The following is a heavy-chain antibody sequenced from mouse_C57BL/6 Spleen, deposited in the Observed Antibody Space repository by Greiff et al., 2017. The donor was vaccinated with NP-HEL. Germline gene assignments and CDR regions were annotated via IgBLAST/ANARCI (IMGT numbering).Heavy chain of an antibody. Sequence: QVQLKQPGAELVKPGASVKLSCKASGYTFTSYWMHWVKQRPGRGLEWIGRIDPNSGGTKYNEKFKSKATLTVDKPSSTAYMQLSSLTSEDSAVYYCARKNYYGSSYEYFDVWGTGTTVTVSS. V-gene: IGHV1-72*01. CDR2: IDPNSGGT. J-gene: IGHJ1*03. D-gene: IGHD1-1*01. CDR3: ARKNYYGSSYEYFDV. CDR1: GYTFTSYW.